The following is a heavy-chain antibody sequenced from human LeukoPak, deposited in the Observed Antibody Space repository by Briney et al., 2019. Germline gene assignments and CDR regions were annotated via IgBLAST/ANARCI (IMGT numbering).Heavy chain of an antibody. D-gene: IGHD5-12*01. CDR3: ARGSTVDKVAVPLKY. CDR1: GYTFTSYD. CDR2: MSPKSGNT. Sequence: ASVKVSCKASGYTFTSYDINWVRQAPGQGLEWMGWMSPKSGNTGYARKFQGRVTMTMSTSVGTAYMELSSLRSEDTAVYYCARGSTVDKVAVPLKYWGQGTLVSVSS. V-gene: IGHV1-8*01. J-gene: IGHJ4*02.